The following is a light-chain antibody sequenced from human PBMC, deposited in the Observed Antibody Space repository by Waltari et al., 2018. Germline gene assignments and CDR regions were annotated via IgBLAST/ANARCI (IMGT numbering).Light chain of an antibody. CDR3: SSYTSRGTLI. V-gene: IGLV2-14*01. Sequence: QSALTQPASVSGSPEQSITIYCPGTTTDLVTYNFFSRHRQDPGQAPKLMMYDVRRPSGLSHRFSGSKSGATASLTISGLQAEDESYYYCSSYTSRGTLIFGGGTRVTVL. CDR1: TTDLVTYNF. J-gene: IGLJ2*01. CDR2: DVR.